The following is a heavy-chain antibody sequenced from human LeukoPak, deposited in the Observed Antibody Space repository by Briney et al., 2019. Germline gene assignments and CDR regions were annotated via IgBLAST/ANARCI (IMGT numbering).Heavy chain of an antibody. CDR2: IIGDGSST. Sequence: GGSLRLYCAASGFTFSSYWMFWVRQAPGKGLLWVSRIIGDGSSTSYAESVKGRFTISRDNAKNTLYLQMKSLRAEATAVYYCARGGSGNYYTTWGQGTLVTVSS. CDR1: GFTFSSYW. CDR3: ARGGSGNYYTT. V-gene: IGHV3-74*01. D-gene: IGHD3-3*01. J-gene: IGHJ5*02.